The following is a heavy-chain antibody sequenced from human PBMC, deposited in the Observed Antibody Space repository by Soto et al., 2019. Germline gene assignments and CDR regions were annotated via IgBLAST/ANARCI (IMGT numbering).Heavy chain of an antibody. CDR3: MKGRGIGGWYGYHFDY. D-gene: IGHD6-19*01. J-gene: IGHJ4*02. CDR2: SGSGGSI. CDR1: GFSFSTYG. Sequence: GGSLRLSCVDSGFSFSTYGMSWVRQAPGKGLEWVSGSGSGGSIYYADSVRGRFTISRDNSKNTLYLQMSNLRVEDTARYFCMKGRGIGGWYGYHFDYWGQGTLVPVSS. V-gene: IGHV3-23*01.